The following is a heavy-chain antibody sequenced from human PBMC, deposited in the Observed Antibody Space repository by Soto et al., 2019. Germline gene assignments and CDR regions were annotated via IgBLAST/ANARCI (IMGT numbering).Heavy chain of an antibody. CDR2: IVVGSGNT. Sequence: ASVKVSCKASGFTFTSSAMQWVRQARGQRLEWIGWIVVGSGNTNYAQKFQERVTITRDMSTSTAYMELSSLRSEDTAVYYCAADIQYSSSSWEGTLFDYWGQGTLVTVSS. V-gene: IGHV1-58*02. CDR1: GFTFTSSA. J-gene: IGHJ4*02. D-gene: IGHD6-6*01. CDR3: AADIQYSSSSWEGTLFDY.